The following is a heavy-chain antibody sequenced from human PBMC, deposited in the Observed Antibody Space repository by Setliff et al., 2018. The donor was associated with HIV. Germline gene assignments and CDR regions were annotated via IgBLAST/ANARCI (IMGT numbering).Heavy chain of an antibody. V-gene: IGHV1-8*02. Sequence: ASVKVSCKASGYTFTTYDINWVRRATGQGLEWMGWMNPNSGNTGYAQKFQGRFTMTRNTSISTAYMELSSLRSDDTAVYYCARIPARAAAAYCSSTNCQGGFDQWGQGTQVTSPQ. CDR2: MNPNSGNT. CDR1: GYTFTTYD. J-gene: IGHJ4*02. CDR3: ARIPARAAAAYCSSTNCQGGFDQ. D-gene: IGHD2-2*01.